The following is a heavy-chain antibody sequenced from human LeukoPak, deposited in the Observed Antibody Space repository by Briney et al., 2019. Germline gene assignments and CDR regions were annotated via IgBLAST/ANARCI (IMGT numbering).Heavy chain of an antibody. J-gene: IGHJ6*03. CDR3: AKDYYGSGSYYSSDYYYYMDV. D-gene: IGHD3-10*01. Sequence: PGGSLRLSCAASGFTFSSYGMHWVRQAPGKGLEWVAVISYDGSNKYYVDSVKGRFTISRDNSKNTLYLQMNSLRAEDTAVYYCAKDYYGSGSYYSSDYYYYMDVWGKGTTVTISS. CDR1: GFTFSSYG. V-gene: IGHV3-30*18. CDR2: ISYDGSNK.